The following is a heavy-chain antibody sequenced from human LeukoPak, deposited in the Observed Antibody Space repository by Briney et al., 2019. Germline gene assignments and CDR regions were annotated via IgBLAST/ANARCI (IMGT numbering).Heavy chain of an antibody. CDR2: MNHSGST. Sequence: SETLSLTCAVYGGSFSGYYWSWIRQPPGKGLEWIGEMNHSGSTNYNPSLKSRVTISVDTSKNQFSLKLSSVTAADTAVYYCARAYDFWSGYSEENAFDIWGQGTMVTVSS. V-gene: IGHV4-34*01. CDR3: ARAYDFWSGYSEENAFDI. CDR1: GGSFSGYY. J-gene: IGHJ3*02. D-gene: IGHD3-3*01.